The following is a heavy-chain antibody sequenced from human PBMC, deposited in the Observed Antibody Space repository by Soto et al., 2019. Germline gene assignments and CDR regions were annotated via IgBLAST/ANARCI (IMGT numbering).Heavy chain of an antibody. CDR2: IYYSGST. Sequence: SETLSLTCTVSGGSISSGGYYWSWIRQHPGKGLEWIGYIYYSGSTYYNPSLKSRVTISVDTSKNQFSLKLSSVTAADTAVYYCARYRVYDFWSGPYYFDYWGQGTLVTVSS. CDR1: GGSISSGGYY. CDR3: ARYRVYDFWSGPYYFDY. J-gene: IGHJ4*02. V-gene: IGHV4-31*03. D-gene: IGHD3-3*01.